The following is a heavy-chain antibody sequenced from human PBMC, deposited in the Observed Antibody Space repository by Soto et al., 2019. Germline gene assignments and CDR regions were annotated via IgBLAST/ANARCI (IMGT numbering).Heavy chain of an antibody. CDR2: ISGTGASI. V-gene: IGHV3-23*01. CDR3: AIPSGLTVTGPDY. J-gene: IGHJ4*02. Sequence: PGWSLRLSCAVTGFTFSSYAMSWVRQAPGEGLEWVSAISGTGASIYYADSVRGRFTISRDNSKNTLYLQMNSLRAEDTAVYYCAIPSGLTVTGPDYWGQGTLVTVSS. CDR1: GFTFSSYA. D-gene: IGHD6-19*01.